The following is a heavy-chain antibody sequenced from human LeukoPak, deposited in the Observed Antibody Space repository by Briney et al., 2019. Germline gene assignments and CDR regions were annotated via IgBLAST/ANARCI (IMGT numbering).Heavy chain of an antibody. CDR1: GLTFSSYG. CDR2: ISYDGSNK. CDR3: AKDGGGYYPSYYYMDV. Sequence: GGSLRLSCAASGLTFSSYGMHWVRQAPGKGLEWEAVISYDGSNKYYADSVKGRFTISRDNSKNTLYLQMNSLRAEDTAVYYCAKDGGGYYPSYYYMDVWGKGTTVTISS. V-gene: IGHV3-30*18. J-gene: IGHJ6*03. D-gene: IGHD2-15*01.